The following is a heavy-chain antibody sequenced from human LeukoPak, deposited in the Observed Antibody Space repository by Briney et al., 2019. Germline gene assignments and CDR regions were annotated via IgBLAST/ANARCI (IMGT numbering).Heavy chain of an antibody. CDR2: IIEQGNA. CDR3: ARGYYPPRWYFDL. J-gene: IGHJ2*01. CDR1: GGSFSSYS. V-gene: IGHV4-34*01. D-gene: IGHD3-10*01. Sequence: PSETLSLTCALYGGSFSSYSWSWTWIRQTPEKGLEWIGEIIEQGNANYNPSLKSRVTIDLDPSKNQFSLKLTSMTAADTAMYYCARGYYPPRWYFDLWGRGTLVTVSS.